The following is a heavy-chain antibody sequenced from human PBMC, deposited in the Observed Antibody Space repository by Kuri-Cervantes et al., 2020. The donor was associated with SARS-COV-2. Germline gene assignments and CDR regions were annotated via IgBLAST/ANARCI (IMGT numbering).Heavy chain of an antibody. CDR3: ARGGRAFKWSGYGDFGY. V-gene: IGHV3-13*01. D-gene: IGHD4-17*01. CDR2: IGTAGDT. Sequence: GGSLRLSGAASPFTFRSDDMHWVRQAKGKGLEWDSTIGTAGDTYYPGSVKGRFTISRENAKNSLYLQMNSLRAEDTAVYYCARGGRAFKWSGYGDFGYWGQGTLVTVSS. CDR1: PFTFRSDD. J-gene: IGHJ4*02.